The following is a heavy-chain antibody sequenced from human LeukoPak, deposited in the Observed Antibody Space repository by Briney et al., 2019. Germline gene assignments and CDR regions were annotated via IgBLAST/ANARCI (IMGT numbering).Heavy chain of an antibody. V-gene: IGHV1-2*02. D-gene: IGHD3-22*01. CDR1: GYIFTGYF. CDR3: ARGHYDTSGYYHLDY. CDR2: INPNSGAT. Sequence: ASVKVSCKASGYIFTGYFMHWVRQAPGQRLEWMGWINPNSGATNYAQNFQGRVTMTRDTSISTAYMELRSDDTAVYYCARGHYDTSGYYHLDYWGQGTLVTVSS. J-gene: IGHJ4*02.